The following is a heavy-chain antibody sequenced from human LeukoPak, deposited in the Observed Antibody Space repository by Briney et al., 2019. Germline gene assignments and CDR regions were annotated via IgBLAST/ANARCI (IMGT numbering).Heavy chain of an antibody. V-gene: IGHV3-23*01. CDR1: GFTFSSYG. J-gene: IGHJ4*02. Sequence: GGSLRLSCAASGFTFSSYGMHWVRQAPGKGLEWVSSLSAGGGGAYYADSVRGRFTISGDDSKNTLYLQMNSLRVEDTARYYCAKEKSRRFDFDYWGQGTLATVSS. D-gene: IGHD3-10*01. CDR3: AKEKSRRFDFDY. CDR2: LSAGGGGA.